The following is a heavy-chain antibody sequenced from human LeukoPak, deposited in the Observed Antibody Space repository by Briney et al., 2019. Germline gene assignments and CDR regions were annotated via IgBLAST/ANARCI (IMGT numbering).Heavy chain of an antibody. V-gene: IGHV3-30*02. CDR2: IRYDGNNK. CDR3: ASFPPYMVRTDAFDI. CDR1: GFTFSNYG. D-gene: IGHD3-10*01. J-gene: IGHJ3*02. Sequence: GGPLRLSCAASGFTFSNYGMHWVRQAPGKGLEWVAFIRYDGNNKYYADSVKGRFTISRDNSKNTLYLQMNSLRAEDTAVYYCASFPPYMVRTDAFDIWGQGTMVTISS.